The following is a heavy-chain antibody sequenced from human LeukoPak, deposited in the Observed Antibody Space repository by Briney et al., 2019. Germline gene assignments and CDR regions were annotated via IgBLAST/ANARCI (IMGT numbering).Heavy chain of an antibody. CDR1: GFSFNTYS. CDR3: TRDTTFEC. Sequence: SGGSLRLSCAASGFSFNTYSMNWVRQAPGRGLEWVSYISSGSTVIYYADSVKGRFTTSRDNAKNSLLLQMNSLKAEDTAVYYCTRDTTFECWGQGTLVTVSS. D-gene: IGHD1-1*01. CDR2: ISSGSTVI. V-gene: IGHV3-48*01. J-gene: IGHJ4*02.